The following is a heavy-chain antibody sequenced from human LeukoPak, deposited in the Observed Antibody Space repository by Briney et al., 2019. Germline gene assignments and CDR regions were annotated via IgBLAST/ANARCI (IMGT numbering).Heavy chain of an antibody. CDR1: GGSISSYY. V-gene: IGHV4-59*01. J-gene: IGHJ4*02. CDR2: IYYSGST. D-gene: IGHD1-26*01. Sequence: SETLSLTCTVSGGSISSYYWSWIRQPPGKGLEWIGYIYYSGSTNYNPSLKSRVTISVDTSKNQFSLKLSSVTAADTAVYYCARDPDPGDYYFDYWGQGTLVTVSS. CDR3: ARDPDPGDYYFDY.